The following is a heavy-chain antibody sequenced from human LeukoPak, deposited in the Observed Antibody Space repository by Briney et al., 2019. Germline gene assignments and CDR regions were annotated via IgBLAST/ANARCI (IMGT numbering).Heavy chain of an antibody. V-gene: IGHV4-34*01. J-gene: IGHJ4*02. CDR1: GFTFSSYA. Sequence: PGGSLRLSCAASGFTFSSYAMSWVRQPPGKGLEWIGEINHSGSTNYNPSLKSRVTISVDTSKNQFSLKLSSVTAADTAVYYCARGYDFWSGYPPGRFDYWGQGTLVTVSS. CDR2: INHSGST. CDR3: ARGYDFWSGYPPGRFDY. D-gene: IGHD3-3*01.